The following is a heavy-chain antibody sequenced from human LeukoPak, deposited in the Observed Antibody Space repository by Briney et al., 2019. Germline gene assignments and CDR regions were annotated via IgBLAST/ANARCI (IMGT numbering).Heavy chain of an antibody. CDR3: AKDGQWLVLGSYYYGMDV. V-gene: IGHV3-30*18. D-gene: IGHD6-19*01. CDR2: ISYDGSNK. Sequence: GGSLRLSCAASGFTFSSYGMHWVRQAPGKGLEWVAVISYDGSNKYYADSVKGRFTISRDNSKNTLYLQMNSLRAEDTAVYYCAKDGQWLVLGSYYYGMDVWGQGTTVTVSS. CDR1: GFTFSSYG. J-gene: IGHJ6*02.